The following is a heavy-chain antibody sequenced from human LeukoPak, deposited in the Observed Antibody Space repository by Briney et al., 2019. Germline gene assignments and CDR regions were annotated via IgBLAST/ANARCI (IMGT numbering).Heavy chain of an antibody. V-gene: IGHV3-74*01. J-gene: IGHJ3*02. Sequence: GGSLRLSCAASGFTFSSYWMHWVRQVPGKGLVWVSHINSDGSSTSYADSVKGRFTISRDNAKNTLYLQMNSLRAEATAVYYCARDFGELLNPLDAFDIWGQGTMVTVSS. CDR2: INSDGSST. CDR1: GFTFSSYW. CDR3: ARDFGELLNPLDAFDI. D-gene: IGHD3-10*01.